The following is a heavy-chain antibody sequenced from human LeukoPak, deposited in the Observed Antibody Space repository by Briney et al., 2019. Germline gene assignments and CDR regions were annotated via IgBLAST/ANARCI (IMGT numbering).Heavy chain of an antibody. CDR2: INHSGST. J-gene: IGHJ3*02. CDR3: ARTDIIGSSSNAFDI. CDR1: GGSFSGYY. Sequence: SETLSLTCAVYGGSFSGYYWSWIRQPPGKGLEWNGEINHSGSTNYNPSLKSRVTISVDTSKNQFSLKLSSVTAADTAVYYCARTDIIGSSSNAFDIWGQGTMVTVSS. D-gene: IGHD6-6*01. V-gene: IGHV4-34*01.